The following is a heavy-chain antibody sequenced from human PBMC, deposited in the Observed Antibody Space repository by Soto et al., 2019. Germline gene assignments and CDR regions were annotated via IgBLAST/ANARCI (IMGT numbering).Heavy chain of an antibody. V-gene: IGHV3-30-3*01. D-gene: IGHD1-1*01. CDR2: ISYEGSNT. CDR1: GFTFDTYG. CDR3: ARVTPGNNLYYFSGLDF. J-gene: IGHJ6*02. Sequence: GGSLRLSCVASGFTFDTYGIHWVRQAPGKGLQWVALISYEGSNTYYADSVRGRFTISRDNSKNTLYLQMNTLRPEDTGVYYCARVTPGNNLYYFSGLDFWGQGTSVTVSS.